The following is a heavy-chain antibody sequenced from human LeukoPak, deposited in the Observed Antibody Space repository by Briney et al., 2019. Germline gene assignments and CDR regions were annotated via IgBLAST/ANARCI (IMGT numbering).Heavy chain of an antibody. J-gene: IGHJ5*01. CDR1: GFTFSSYW. V-gene: IGHV3-7*03. CDR3: ARDRGNSDPGDWFDS. D-gene: IGHD4-23*01. Sequence: GGSLRLSCAASGFTFSSYWMSWVRQAPGKGLEWVANIKQDGSEKYYVDSVKGRFTISRDNAKNSLYLQMNSLRAEDTAVYYCARDRGNSDPGDWFDSWGQGTLVTVSS. CDR2: IKQDGSEK.